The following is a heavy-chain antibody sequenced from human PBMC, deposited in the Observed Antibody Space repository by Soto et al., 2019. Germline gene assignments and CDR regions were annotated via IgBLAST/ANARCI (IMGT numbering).Heavy chain of an antibody. J-gene: IGHJ4*02. Sequence: EVQLVESGGGLVQPGGSLRLSCAASGFTFSSYWMHWVRQAPGKGLVWVSRINSGGSSTDYADSVKGRSAISRDNAKNALYLLMNSLRAEDTALYYFARDSGIYADYWGQGTLVTGSS. V-gene: IGHV3-74*01. CDR3: ARDSGIYADY. D-gene: IGHD1-26*01. CDR2: INSGGSST. CDR1: GFTFSSYW.